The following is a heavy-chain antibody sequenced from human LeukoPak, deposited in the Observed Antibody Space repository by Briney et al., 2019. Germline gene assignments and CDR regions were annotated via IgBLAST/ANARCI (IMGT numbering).Heavy chain of an antibody. D-gene: IGHD1-26*01. V-gene: IGHV3-11*04. CDR3: ARRAMGAPSFDY. J-gene: IGHJ4*02. CDR2: ISSSSNTV. Sequence: GGSLRLSCAASGFTFSDYYMTWVRQAPGKGLEWVSYISSSSNTVYYADSVKGRPTVSRDNANNSLYVQMTNLRAEDTAVYYCARRAMGAPSFDYWGQGTLVTVSS. CDR1: GFTFSDYY.